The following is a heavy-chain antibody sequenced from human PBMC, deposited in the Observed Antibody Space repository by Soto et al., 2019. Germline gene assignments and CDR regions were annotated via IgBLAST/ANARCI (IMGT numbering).Heavy chain of an antibody. V-gene: IGHV1-69*13. J-gene: IGHJ6*02. CDR1: GGTFSSYA. CDR2: IIPIFGTA. CDR3: ARDSVQQQLVRSDIFSAVYYYGMDV. Sequence: GASVKVSCKASGGTFSSYAISWVRQAPGQGLEWMGGIIPIFGTANYAQKFQGRVTITADESTSTAYMELSSLRSEDTAVYYCARDSVQQQLVRSDIFSAVYYYGMDVWGQGTTVTVSS. D-gene: IGHD6-13*01.